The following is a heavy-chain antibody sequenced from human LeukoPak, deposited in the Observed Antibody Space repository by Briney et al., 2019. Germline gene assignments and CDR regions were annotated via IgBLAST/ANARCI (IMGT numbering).Heavy chain of an antibody. D-gene: IGHD2/OR15-2a*01. J-gene: IGHJ5*02. CDR3: ARVIQGNWFDP. V-gene: IGHV3-48*03. CDR2: INSSGTTI. Sequence: GESLKISCAASGFTFSSYEMNWVRQAPGKGLEWVSYINSSGTTIYYADSVKGRFTISRDNAKNSLYLQLSSLRAEDTAVYYCARVIQGNWFDPWGQGTLVTVSS. CDR1: GFTFSSYE.